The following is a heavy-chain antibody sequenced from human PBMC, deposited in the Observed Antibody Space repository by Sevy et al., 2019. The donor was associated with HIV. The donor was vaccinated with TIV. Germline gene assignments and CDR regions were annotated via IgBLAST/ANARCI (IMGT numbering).Heavy chain of an antibody. J-gene: IGHJ4*02. Sequence: ASVKVSCMVSGYTLSELSMHWVRQAPGKGLEWMGSFDPEDDETIYAQKFQGRVTMTEDTSTDTAYMELNNLRSEDTAMYYCATTKDYYDRSGSPFDYWGQGTLVTVSS. D-gene: IGHD3-22*01. CDR2: FDPEDDET. V-gene: IGHV1-24*01. CDR3: ATTKDYYDRSGSPFDY. CDR1: GYTLSELS.